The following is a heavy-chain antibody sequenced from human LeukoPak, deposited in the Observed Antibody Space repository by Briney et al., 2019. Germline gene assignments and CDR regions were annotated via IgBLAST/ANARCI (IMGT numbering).Heavy chain of an antibody. CDR2: VYHSGST. V-gene: IGHV4-59*12. D-gene: IGHD3-10*01. CDR3: ARLTLWFGELPP. Sequence: LETLSLTCTVSGGSISTYYWSWMLQPPGKGLEWIGYVYHSGSTNYNPSLKSRVTISVDTSKNQFSLKLSSVTAADTAVYYCARLTLWFGELPPWGQGTLATVSS. CDR1: GGSISTYY. J-gene: IGHJ5*02.